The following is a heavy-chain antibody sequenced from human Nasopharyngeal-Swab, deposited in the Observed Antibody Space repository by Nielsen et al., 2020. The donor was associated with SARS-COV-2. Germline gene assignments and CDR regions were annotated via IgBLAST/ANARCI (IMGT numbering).Heavy chain of an antibody. CDR2: VSHGGGT. J-gene: IGHJ6*03. D-gene: IGHD2-2*01. Sequence: SETLSLTCAVYDGSFSGHQWSWVRQPPGKGLEWIGEVSHGGGTNYNPSLKSRVTISVDTSKKQFSLKLSSVTAADSAVYFCARGLSGIVPAPILGLGPFYSYYNMDVWGKGTTVTVSS. V-gene: IGHV4-34*01. CDR3: ARGLSGIVPAPILGLGPFYSYYNMDV. CDR1: DGSFSGHQ.